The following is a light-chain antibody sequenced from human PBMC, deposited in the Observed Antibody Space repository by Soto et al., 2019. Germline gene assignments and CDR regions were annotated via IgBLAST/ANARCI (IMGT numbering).Light chain of an antibody. CDR3: QQRSSWPFT. Sequence: DIVMTQTPLSLSVTPGQPASISCKPSQSLLHSDGKTYLYWYLQKPGQPPQLLIYATSNRATGIPARFSGSGSGTDFTLTISSLEPEDFAVYYCQQRSSWPFTFGPGTKVDIK. CDR1: QSLLHSDGKTY. J-gene: IGKJ3*01. V-gene: IGKV2D-29*01. CDR2: ATS.